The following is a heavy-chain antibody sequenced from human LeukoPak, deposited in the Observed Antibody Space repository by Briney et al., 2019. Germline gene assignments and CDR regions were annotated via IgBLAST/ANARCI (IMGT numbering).Heavy chain of an antibody. D-gene: IGHD5-24*01. V-gene: IGHV3-74*01. J-gene: IGHJ6*03. CDR1: GFTFSGDW. CDR2: INSDGSST. CDR3: ARELYTRDGYNSYMDV. Sequence: GGSLRLSCVASGFTFSGDWMHWVRQAPGKGRVWVSRINSDGSSTSYADSVKGRFTISRDNAKNTLYLQMNSLRAEDTAVYYCARELYTRDGYNSYMDVWGRGTTVTVSS.